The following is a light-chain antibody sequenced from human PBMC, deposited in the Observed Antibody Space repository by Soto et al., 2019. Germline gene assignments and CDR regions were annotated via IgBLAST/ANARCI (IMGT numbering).Light chain of an antibody. CDR2: DAS. J-gene: IGKJ4*02. CDR3: QQYNNWPLT. Sequence: EAVMTQSPATLSVSPGERATLSCRASQTVSNNLAWYQQKPGQAPRLLIYDASTRATGIPARFSGSGSGTEFTLTISSLQSEDSAVYFCQQYNNWPLTFGRGTKVELK. V-gene: IGKV3-15*01. CDR1: QTVSNN.